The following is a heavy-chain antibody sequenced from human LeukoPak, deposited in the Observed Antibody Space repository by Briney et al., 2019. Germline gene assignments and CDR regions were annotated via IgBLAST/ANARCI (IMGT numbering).Heavy chain of an antibody. Sequence: GGSLRLSCAASGLTFSDHYMDWVRQAPGKGLEWVGRTRNKANSYTTEYAASVKGRLTISRDDSKNSLYLQMNSLKTEDTAVYYCARDFDREHGYMDVWGQGTTVTVSS. V-gene: IGHV3-72*01. J-gene: IGHJ6*02. CDR3: ARDFDREHGYMDV. CDR1: GLTFSDHY. D-gene: IGHD1-26*01. CDR2: TRNKANSYTT.